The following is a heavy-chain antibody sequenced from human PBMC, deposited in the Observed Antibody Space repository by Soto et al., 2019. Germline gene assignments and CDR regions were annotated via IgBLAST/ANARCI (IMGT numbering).Heavy chain of an antibody. J-gene: IGHJ6*02. CDR3: ARTEWGDIVVVVASKASYYYGMDV. CDR1: GYTFTSYG. Sequence: SVKVSCKASGYTFTSYGISWVRQAPGQGLEWMGGIIPIFGTANYAQKFQGRVTITADESTSTAYMELSSLRSEDTAVYYCARTEWGDIVVVVASKASYYYGMDVWGQGTTVTVSS. V-gene: IGHV1-69*13. CDR2: IIPIFGTA. D-gene: IGHD2-15*01.